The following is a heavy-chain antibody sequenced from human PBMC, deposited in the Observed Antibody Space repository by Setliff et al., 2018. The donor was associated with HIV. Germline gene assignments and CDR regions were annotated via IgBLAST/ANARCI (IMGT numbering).Heavy chain of an antibody. D-gene: IGHD2-15*01. CDR1: GFTFSNYD. CDR2: VSGSGGFT. Sequence: GGSLRLSCAASGFTFSNYDMTWVRQAPGKGLEWVSGVSGSGGFTSYADSVKGRFTISRHNSKDTLYLHMNSLRAEDTAVYYCAKDRGCSVWGQGTLVTVSS. CDR3: AKDRGCSV. V-gene: IGHV3-23*01. J-gene: IGHJ4*02.